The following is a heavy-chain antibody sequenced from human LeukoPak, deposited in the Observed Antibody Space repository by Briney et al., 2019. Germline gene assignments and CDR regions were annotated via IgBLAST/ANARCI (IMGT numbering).Heavy chain of an antibody. CDR2: IYWYDDK. CDR1: GGSISSYYW. V-gene: IGHV2-5*08. D-gene: IGHD4-17*01. CDR3: AHNPPHYGDSFDP. J-gene: IGHJ5*02. Sequence: TLSLTCTVSGGSISSYYWSWIRQPPGKALEWLALIYWYDDKRYSPSLKSRLTITKDTSKNQVVHTMTNMDPVDTATYYCAHNPPHYGDSFDPWGQGTLVTVSS.